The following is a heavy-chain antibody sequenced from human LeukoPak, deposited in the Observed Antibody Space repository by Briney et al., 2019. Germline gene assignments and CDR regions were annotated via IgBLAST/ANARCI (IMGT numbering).Heavy chain of an antibody. Sequence: GASVKVSCKASGYTFTSYDINWVRQATGQGLEWMGWMNPNSGNTGYAQKFQGRVTMTRNTSISTAYMELSSLRSEDTAVYYCARNLRVVPAATRKLGYWGQGTLVTVSS. CDR2: MNPNSGNT. CDR1: GYTFTSYD. J-gene: IGHJ4*02. CDR3: ARNLRVVPAATRKLGY. D-gene: IGHD2-2*01. V-gene: IGHV1-8*01.